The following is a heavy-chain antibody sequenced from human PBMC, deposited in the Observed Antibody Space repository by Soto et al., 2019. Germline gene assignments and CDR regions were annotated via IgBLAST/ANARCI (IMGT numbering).Heavy chain of an antibody. Sequence: ASVKVSCKASGYTFTSYGISWVRQAPGQGLEWMGWISAYNGNTNHAQKFQGRVTITRDTSASTAYMELSSLRSEDTAVYYCARGGSLYWYFDLWGRGTLVTVSS. CDR1: GYTFTSYG. J-gene: IGHJ2*01. CDR2: ISAYNGNT. CDR3: ARGGSLYWYFDL. D-gene: IGHD1-26*01. V-gene: IGHV1-18*01.